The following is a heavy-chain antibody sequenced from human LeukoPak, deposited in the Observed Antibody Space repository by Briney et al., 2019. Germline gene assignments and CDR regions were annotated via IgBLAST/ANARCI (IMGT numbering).Heavy chain of an antibody. J-gene: IGHJ4*02. Sequence: SGGSLRLSCAASGFTFSSYAMQRVRQAPGKGLEWVAVISYDGSDKNYADSVKGRFTISRDNSKNTLYLQMNSLRADDTAVYYCARAVYRSGGYYFDYWGQGTLVIVSS. CDR1: GFTFSSYA. D-gene: IGHD6-19*01. CDR2: ISYDGSDK. V-gene: IGHV3-30*04. CDR3: ARAVYRSGGYYFDY.